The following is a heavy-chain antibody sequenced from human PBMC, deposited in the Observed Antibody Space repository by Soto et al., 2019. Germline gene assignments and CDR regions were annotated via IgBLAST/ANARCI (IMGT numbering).Heavy chain of an antibody. J-gene: IGHJ6*02. CDR3: AKDRDGAAAGPTNFYVMDV. Sequence: EVQLLESGGGLVQPGGSLRLSCAASGFTFSSYAMSWVRQAPGKGLEWVSVISGSGDSTYYADSVRGRFTISRDNSKNTLYLQMNSLRAEDTAVYYCAKDRDGAAAGPTNFYVMDVWGQGTTVTVSS. CDR1: GFTFSSYA. V-gene: IGHV3-23*01. CDR2: ISGSGDST. D-gene: IGHD6-13*01.